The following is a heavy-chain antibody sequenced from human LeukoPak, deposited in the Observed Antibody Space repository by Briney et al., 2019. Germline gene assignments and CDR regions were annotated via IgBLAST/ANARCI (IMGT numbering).Heavy chain of an antibody. V-gene: IGHV4-34*01. CDR1: PGSLSGYY. D-gene: IGHD6-13*01. J-gene: IGHJ4*02. CDR3: ARVHQQLVPFVDY. CDR2: INHSGGT. Sequence: SETLSLTCTVYPGSLSGYYWGWIRQPPGKGLEWIGEINHSGGTNYNPSLKSRVTLAIDTSKNHFSLRLNSVTAADTAVYYCARVHQQLVPFVDYWGQGTLVTVSS.